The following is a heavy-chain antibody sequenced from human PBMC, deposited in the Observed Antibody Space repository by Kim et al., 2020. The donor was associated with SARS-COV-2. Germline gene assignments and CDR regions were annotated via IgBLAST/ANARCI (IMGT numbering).Heavy chain of an antibody. CDR2: IHPSNGDT. CDR1: GYALSTYG. D-gene: IGHD6-19*01. J-gene: IGHJ4*02. Sequence: ASVQVSCKASGYALSTYGVNWVRQAPGQGLEWMAWIHPSNGDTNYAQRFKDRVTVTTDTPTSTAFMELRSLTSNDTAFYYCARGGIGAGVDYWGQGTLVSVSS. CDR3: ARGGIGAGVDY. V-gene: IGHV1-18*04.